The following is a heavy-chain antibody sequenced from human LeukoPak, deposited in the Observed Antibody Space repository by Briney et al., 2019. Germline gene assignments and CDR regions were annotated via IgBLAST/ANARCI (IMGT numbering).Heavy chain of an antibody. CDR1: GGTFSSYA. D-gene: IGHD1-26*01. CDR3: AADGVVGETGY. CDR2: IIPILGTA. Sequence: GASVKVSCKASGGTFSSYAISWVRQAPGQGLEWMGGIIPILGTANYAQKFQGRVTITADESTSTAYMELSSLRSEDTAVYYCAADGVVGETGYWGQGTLVTVSS. V-gene: IGHV1-69*13. J-gene: IGHJ4*02.